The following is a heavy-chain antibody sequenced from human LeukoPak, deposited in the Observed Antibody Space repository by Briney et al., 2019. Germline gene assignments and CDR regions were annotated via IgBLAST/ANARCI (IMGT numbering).Heavy chain of an antibody. CDR1: GGSFSGYY. Sequence: SETLSLTCAVYGGSFSGYYWSWIRQPPGKGLEWIGEINHSGRTNYNPSLKTRVTISVDTSKNQFSLKLSSVTAADTAVYYCARGHLITIFGVVIISNWFDPWGQGTLVTVSS. CDR2: INHSGRT. J-gene: IGHJ5*02. V-gene: IGHV4-34*01. D-gene: IGHD3-3*01. CDR3: ARGHLITIFGVVIISNWFDP.